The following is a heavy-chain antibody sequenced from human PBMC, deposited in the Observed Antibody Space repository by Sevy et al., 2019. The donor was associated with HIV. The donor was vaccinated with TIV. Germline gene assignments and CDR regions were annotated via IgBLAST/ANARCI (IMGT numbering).Heavy chain of an antibody. CDR3: AREEVAYYYGMDV. J-gene: IGHJ6*02. CDR1: GYTFTGYY. Sequence: ASVKVSCKASGYTFTGYYMHWVRRAPGQGLEWMGWINPNSGGTNYAQKFQGRVTMTRDTSISTAYMELSRLRSDDTAVYYCAREEVAYYYGMDVWGQGTTVTVSS. CDR2: INPNSGGT. V-gene: IGHV1-2*02.